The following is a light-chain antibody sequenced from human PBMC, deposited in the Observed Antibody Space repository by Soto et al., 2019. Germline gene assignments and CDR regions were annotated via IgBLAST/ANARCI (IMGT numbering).Light chain of an antibody. CDR1: QNVSNSY. CDR2: DAS. CDR3: QQYGTSRWT. V-gene: IGKV3D-20*01. J-gene: IGKJ1*01. Sequence: EIVLTQSPATLSLSPGERATLSCGAIQNVSNSYLAWYQQKPGLAPRLLIYDASSRAIGIPDRFSGSGSGADFTLTISRLEPEDFAVYYCQQYGTSRWTFGQGTKVEIK.